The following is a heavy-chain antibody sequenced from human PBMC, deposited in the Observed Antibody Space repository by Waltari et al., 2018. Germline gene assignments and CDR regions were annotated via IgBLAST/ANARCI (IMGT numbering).Heavy chain of an antibody. J-gene: IGHJ3*02. CDR2: IIPIFGTA. D-gene: IGHD1-26*01. V-gene: IGHV1-69*05. Sequence: QVQLVQSGAEVKKPGSSVKVSCKSSGGTFSSYALRWFRQAHGQGIEWMGGIIPIFGTANYAQKFQGRVTITTDESTSTAYMELSSLRSEDTAVYYCARSSYSGSRRLGAFDIWGQGTMVTVSS. CDR3: ARSSYSGSRRLGAFDI. CDR1: GGTFSSYA.